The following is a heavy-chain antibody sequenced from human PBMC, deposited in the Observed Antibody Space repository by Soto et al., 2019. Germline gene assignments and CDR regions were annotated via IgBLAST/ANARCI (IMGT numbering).Heavy chain of an antibody. CDR2: IYYSGST. Sequence: SLALTCTVCGGCISSGGDYWSWIRQHPGKGLEWIGYIYYSGSTYYNPSLKSRVTISVDTSKNQFSLKLSSVTAADTAVYYCARCGDYVDYYYYYGMDVWAQGTTVTVSS. CDR1: GGCISSGGDY. D-gene: IGHD4-17*01. V-gene: IGHV4-31*03. CDR3: ARCGDYVDYYYYYGMDV. J-gene: IGHJ6*02.